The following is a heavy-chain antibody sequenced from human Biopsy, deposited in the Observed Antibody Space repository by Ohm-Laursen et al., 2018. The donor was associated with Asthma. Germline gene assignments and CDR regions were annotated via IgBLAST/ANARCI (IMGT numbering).Heavy chain of an antibody. CDR2: IYSGGTS. J-gene: IGHJ4*02. CDR3: ARGDSSNWSHYYFDY. D-gene: IGHD3-22*01. CDR1: GFAVSRDH. Sequence: LSLTCAASGFAVSRDHMFWVRQAPGKGLEWVSVIYSGGTSHTADSVRGRFTISRDYSKNTLYLQMHSLRAEDTAVYYCARGDSSNWSHYYFDYWGQGTLVTISS. V-gene: IGHV3-53*01.